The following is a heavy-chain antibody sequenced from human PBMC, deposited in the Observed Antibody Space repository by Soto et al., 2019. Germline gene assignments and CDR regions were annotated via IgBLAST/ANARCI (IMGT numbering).Heavy chain of an antibody. V-gene: IGHV3-21*01. CDR1: GFTFSSYS. J-gene: IGHJ3*02. D-gene: IGHD4-4*01. Sequence: GGSLRLSCAASGFTFSSYSMNWVRQAPGKGLVWVSSISSSSSYIYYADSVKGLFTISRDNAKNSLYLQMNSLRAEDTAVYYCARGTTVTAVDIWGQGTMVTVSS. CDR2: ISSSSSYI. CDR3: ARGTTVTAVDI.